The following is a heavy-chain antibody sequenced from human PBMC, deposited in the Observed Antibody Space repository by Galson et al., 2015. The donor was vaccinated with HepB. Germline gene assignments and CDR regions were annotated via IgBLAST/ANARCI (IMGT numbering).Heavy chain of an antibody. CDR1: GGSLSGYY. D-gene: IGHD5-18*01. V-gene: IGHV4-34*01. CDR3: ARGRPSNTAMARTPYYFDY. J-gene: IGHJ4*02. Sequence: SETLSLTCAVYGGSLSGYYWSWIRQPPGKGLEWIGEINHSGSTNYNPSLKSRVTISVDTSKNQFSLKLSSVTAADTAVYYCARGRPSNTAMARTPYYFDYWGQGTLVTVSS. CDR2: INHSGST.